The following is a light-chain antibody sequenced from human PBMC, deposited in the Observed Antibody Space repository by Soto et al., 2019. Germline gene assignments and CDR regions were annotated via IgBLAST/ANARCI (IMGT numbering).Light chain of an antibody. J-gene: IGLJ2*01. CDR3: SSYTSSPVI. V-gene: IGLV2-14*01. Sequence: QSALTQPASVSGSPGQSITISCTGTSSDVGGYNCVTWYQQHPGKAPKLMIYDVSNRPSGLSNRFSGSKSGNTASLTISGLQAEDEADYYCSSYTSSPVIFGGGTKLTVL. CDR1: SSDVGGYNC. CDR2: DVS.